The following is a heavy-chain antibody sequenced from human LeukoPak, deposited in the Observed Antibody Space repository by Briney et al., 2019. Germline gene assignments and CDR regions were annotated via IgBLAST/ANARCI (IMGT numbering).Heavy chain of an antibody. V-gene: IGHV1-2*02. J-gene: IGHJ5*02. Sequence: ASVKVSCKASGYTFTGYYMHWVRQAPGQGLEWMGWINPNSGGTNYAQKFQGRATMTRDTSISTAYMELSRLRSDDTAAYYCAISSGSSGSWFDPWGQGTLVTVSS. CDR2: INPNSGGT. D-gene: IGHD6-19*01. CDR3: AISSGSSGSWFDP. CDR1: GYTFTGYY.